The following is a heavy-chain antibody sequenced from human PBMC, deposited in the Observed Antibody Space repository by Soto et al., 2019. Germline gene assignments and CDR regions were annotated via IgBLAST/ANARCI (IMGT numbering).Heavy chain of an antibody. D-gene: IGHD5-12*01. CDR3: AKDGTYSGQYYFDY. Sequence: VQLLESGRDLGQPGGSLRLSCAASGFSFSSHAMSWVRQAPGKGLEWVSGISGSGATTYYADSVKGRFTISRDNSNNTVSLKMNSLRAEDTAIYHCAKDGTYSGQYYFDYWGRGTPVTVSS. CDR2: ISGSGATT. V-gene: IGHV3-23*01. CDR1: GFSFSSHA. J-gene: IGHJ4*02.